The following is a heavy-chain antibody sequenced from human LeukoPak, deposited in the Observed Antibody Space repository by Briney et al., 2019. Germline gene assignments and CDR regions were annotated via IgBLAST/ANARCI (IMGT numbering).Heavy chain of an antibody. Sequence: SGGSLRLSCAASGFIFSDYYMSWVRQAPGKGLEWLSYIDSVKGRFTISRDNAKNSLHLQMDSLRAEDTAVYYCARGGRYSNYLDYWGQGTLVTVSS. V-gene: IGHV3-11*04. J-gene: IGHJ4*02. CDR1: GFIFSDYY. D-gene: IGHD4-11*01. CDR3: ARGGRYSNYLDY. CDR2: I.